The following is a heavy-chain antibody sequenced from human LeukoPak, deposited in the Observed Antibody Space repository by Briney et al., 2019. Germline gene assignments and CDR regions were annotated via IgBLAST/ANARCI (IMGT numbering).Heavy chain of an antibody. CDR3: ARGNYYDSSGPLDY. CDR1: GGSFSGYY. D-gene: IGHD3-22*01. J-gene: IGHJ4*02. Sequence: SETLSLTCAVYGGSFSGYYWSWIRQPPGKGLEWIGEINHSGSTNYNPSLKSRVTISVDTSKNQFSLKLSSVTAADTAVYYCARGNYYDSSGPLDYWGQGNLVTVSS. CDR2: INHSGST. V-gene: IGHV4-34*01.